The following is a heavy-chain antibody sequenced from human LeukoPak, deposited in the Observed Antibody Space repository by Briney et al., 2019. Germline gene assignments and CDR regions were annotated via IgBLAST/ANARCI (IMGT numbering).Heavy chain of an antibody. J-gene: IGHJ5*02. D-gene: IGHD6-19*01. V-gene: IGHV4-34*01. CDR2: INHSGST. CDR1: GGSFSGYY. Sequence: SETLSLTCAVYGGSFSGYYWSWIRQPPGKGLEWIGEINHSGSTNYNPSLKSRVTISVDTSKNQFSLKLSSVTAEDTAVYYCARDRGSSGWYSGFDPWGQGTLVTVSS. CDR3: ARDRGSSGWYSGFDP.